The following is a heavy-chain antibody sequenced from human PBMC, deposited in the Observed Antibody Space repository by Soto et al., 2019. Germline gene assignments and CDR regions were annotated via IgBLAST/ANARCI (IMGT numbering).Heavy chain of an antibody. J-gene: IGHJ4*02. CDR2: INPNSGGT. CDR3: ARGNVRATTSHX. D-gene: IGHD1-26*01. CDR1: RYTFTGYY. V-gene: IGHV1-2*02. Sequence: ASVKVSCQASRYTFTGYYMHWVRQAPGQGLEWMGCINPNSGGTNYQHKFQGRVTMTRDTSISKAYMELSRLRSDDTAVYYCARGNVRATTSHXWGQGTLVTVSX.